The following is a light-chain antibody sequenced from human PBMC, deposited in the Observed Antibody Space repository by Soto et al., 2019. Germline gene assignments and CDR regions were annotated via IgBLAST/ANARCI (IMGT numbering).Light chain of an antibody. Sequence: ENVVTQSPATLSVSPGGKATLSCRASQRVSIYLAWYQQKPGQAPRLLIYDASNRATGIPARFSGSGSGTDFTLTSSSLEPEDFAVYYCQQRSNWPITFGQGTRLEIK. CDR1: QRVSIY. V-gene: IGKV3-11*01. CDR3: QQRSNWPIT. CDR2: DAS. J-gene: IGKJ5*01.